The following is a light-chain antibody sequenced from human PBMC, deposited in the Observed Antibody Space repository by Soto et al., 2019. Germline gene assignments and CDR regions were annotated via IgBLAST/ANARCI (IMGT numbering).Light chain of an antibody. CDR3: QQSYSSSWT. CDR2: GTS. V-gene: IGKV1-39*01. CDR1: QAIGNS. J-gene: IGKJ1*01. Sequence: DIQMTQSPSSLSASVGDSVTITCRTSQAIGNSLNWYQQRPGKAPSLLVYGTSTLQSGVPSRFSGSGSGTDFTLTISSLQREDFATYYCQQSYSSSWTFGHRTKVEIK.